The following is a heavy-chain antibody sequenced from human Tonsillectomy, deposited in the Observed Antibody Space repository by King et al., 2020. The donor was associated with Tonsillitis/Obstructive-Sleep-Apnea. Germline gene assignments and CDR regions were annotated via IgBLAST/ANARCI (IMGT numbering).Heavy chain of an antibody. Sequence: VQLQESGPGLVKPSETLSLTCTVSGGSISSYYWSWIRQPPGKGLEWIGYIYYSGSTNYNPSLTSRVTLSVDTSKNQFSLKLSSVTAADTAVYYCARDIQDGTPAYWGQGTLVTVSS. V-gene: IGHV4-59*01. CDR2: IYYSGST. J-gene: IGHJ4*02. CDR1: GGSISSYY. D-gene: IGHD1-7*01. CDR3: ARDIQDGTPAY.